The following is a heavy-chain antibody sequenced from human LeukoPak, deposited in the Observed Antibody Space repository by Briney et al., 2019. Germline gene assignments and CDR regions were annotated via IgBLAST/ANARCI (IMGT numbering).Heavy chain of an antibody. CDR1: GGTFSSYA. CDR3: ARWLRYYYYMDV. CDR2: IIPIFGTA. Sequence: SVKVSCKASGGTFSSYAISWVRQAPGQGLEWMGGIIPIFGTANYAQKFQGRVTITTDESTSTAYMELSSLRSEDTAVYYCARWLRYYYYMDVWGKGTTVTVSS. J-gene: IGHJ6*03. D-gene: IGHD6-19*01. V-gene: IGHV1-69*05.